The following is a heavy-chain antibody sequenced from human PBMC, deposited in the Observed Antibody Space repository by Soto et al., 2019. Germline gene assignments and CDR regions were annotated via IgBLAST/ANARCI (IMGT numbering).Heavy chain of an antibody. CDR3: ARVPSSSGRAHFDY. CDR2: ISYDGSNK. D-gene: IGHD2-15*01. CDR1: GFNFSSYA. Sequence: SLRLSCAASGFNFSSYAMHWVRQAPGKGLEWVAVISYDGSNKYYADSVKGRFTISRDNSKNTLYLQMNSLRAEDTAVYYCARVPSSSGRAHFDYWGQGTLVTVSS. V-gene: IGHV3-30-3*01. J-gene: IGHJ4*02.